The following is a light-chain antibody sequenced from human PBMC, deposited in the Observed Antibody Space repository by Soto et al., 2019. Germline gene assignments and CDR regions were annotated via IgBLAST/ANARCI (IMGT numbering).Light chain of an antibody. CDR2: DAF. CDR1: QGISSW. Sequence: DTQMTQPPTTLSALEGGRGTITCRASQGISSWLAWYQQKPGKDPKLLIYDAFSLESGVPSRFRGRGSGTEFTLTMSGLQRDDFATYSCQQFNSYSPGAVGQVTKVDIK. J-gene: IGKJ1*01. CDR3: QQFNSYSPGA. V-gene: IGKV1-5*01.